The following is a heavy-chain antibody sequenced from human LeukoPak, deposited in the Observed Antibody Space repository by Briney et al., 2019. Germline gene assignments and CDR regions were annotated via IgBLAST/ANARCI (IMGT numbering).Heavy chain of an antibody. J-gene: IGHJ4*02. CDR3: AKDLWGFVEVAAIFDY. V-gene: IGHV3-23*01. D-gene: IGHD2-15*01. CDR2: ISGSGGST. CDR1: GFTFRSYA. Sequence: PGGSLRLSCAVSGFTFRSYAMSWVRQAPGKGLEWASGISGSGGSTDYADSVKGRFIISRDNSKNTLYLQMNSLRVEDTAVYYCAKDLWGFVEVAAIFDYWGQGTLVTVSS.